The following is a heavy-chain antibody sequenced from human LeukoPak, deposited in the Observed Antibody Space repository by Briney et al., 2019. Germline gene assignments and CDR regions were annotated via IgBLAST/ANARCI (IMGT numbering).Heavy chain of an antibody. D-gene: IGHD3-3*01. CDR3: ARNVRFLEWLLSELDP. J-gene: IGHJ5*02. Sequence: ASVKVSCKASGHTFTGYYMHWVRQAPGQGLEWMGWINPNSGGTNYAQKFQGRVTMTRDTSISTAYMELSRLRSDDTAVYYCARNVRFLEWLLSELDPWGQGTLVTVSS. CDR2: INPNSGGT. CDR1: GHTFTGYY. V-gene: IGHV1-2*02.